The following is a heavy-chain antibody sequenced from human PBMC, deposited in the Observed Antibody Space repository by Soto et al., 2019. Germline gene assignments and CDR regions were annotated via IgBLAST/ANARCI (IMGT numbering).Heavy chain of an antibody. J-gene: IGHJ4*02. CDR3: ARLEGLATISYYFDF. D-gene: IGHD3-9*01. V-gene: IGHV4-39*01. CDR2: IYYRGNA. Sequence: QLQLQESGPGVVKPSETLSLTCSVSDDSINSDKYYWGWIRQPPGKGLEWIGRIYYRGNAYYNPSLQTRGTLSPDKSRSQFSLKLNCVTAADSAVYFCARLEGLATISYYFDFWGPGALVTVSS. CDR1: DDSINSDKYY.